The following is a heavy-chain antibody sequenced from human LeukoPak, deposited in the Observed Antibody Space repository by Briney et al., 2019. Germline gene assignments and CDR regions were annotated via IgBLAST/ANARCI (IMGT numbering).Heavy chain of an antibody. D-gene: IGHD3-10*01. CDR3: ARDSGSGSYYDAFDI. V-gene: IGHV3-48*04. Sequence: PGGSLRLSCAASGFTFSSYAMSWVRQAPGKGLEWVSYISSSSSIIYYADSVKGRFTISRDNAKNSLYLQMNSLRAEDTAVYYCARDSGSGSYYDAFDIWGQGTMVTVSS. J-gene: IGHJ3*02. CDR2: ISSSSSII. CDR1: GFTFSSYA.